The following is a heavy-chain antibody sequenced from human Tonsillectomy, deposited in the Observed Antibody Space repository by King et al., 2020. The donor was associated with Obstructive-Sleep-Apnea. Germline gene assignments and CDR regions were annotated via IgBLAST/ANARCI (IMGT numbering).Heavy chain of an antibody. Sequence: HVQLQESGPGLVKPSETLSLTCTVSGGSISSYYWSWIRQPPGKGLECIGYIYYSGSTNYNPSLKSRVTISVDTSKNQFSLKLSSVTAADTAVYYCARGLEMATINLDYWGQGTLVTVSS. CDR1: GGSISSYY. D-gene: IGHD5-24*01. V-gene: IGHV4-59*01. CDR3: ARGLEMATINLDY. CDR2: IYYSGST. J-gene: IGHJ4*02.